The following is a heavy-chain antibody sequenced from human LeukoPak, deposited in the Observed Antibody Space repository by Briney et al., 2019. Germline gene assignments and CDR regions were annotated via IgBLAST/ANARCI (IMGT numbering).Heavy chain of an antibody. J-gene: IGHJ4*02. CDR3: ARQTDSGAFDS. V-gene: IGHV3-33*01. D-gene: IGHD2-15*01. CDR1: GFAFSRYG. Sequence: PGGSLRLSCAASGFAFSRYGMHWARQAPGKGLEWVASIWDDGSNIHYADSVKGRFTISRDNSKKTLYLQMNSLRVEDTAVIYCARQTDSGAFDSWGQGTLVTVSS. CDR2: IWDDGSNI.